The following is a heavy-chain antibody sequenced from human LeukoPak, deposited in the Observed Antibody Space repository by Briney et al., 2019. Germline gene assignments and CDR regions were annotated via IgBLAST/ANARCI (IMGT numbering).Heavy chain of an antibody. D-gene: IGHD7-27*01. J-gene: IGHJ4*02. CDR2: IWYDGTNE. V-gene: IGHV3-33*06. CDR3: AKSGRNWAYLEY. CDR1: GFTLSNYG. Sequence: PGRSLRLSCAVSGFTLSNYGMHWVRQAPGRGLEWVAVIWYDGTNEYYADSVRGRFTISRDSSKNTLYLQMNSLRAEDTAVYYCAKSGRNWAYLEYWGQGTLVTVSS.